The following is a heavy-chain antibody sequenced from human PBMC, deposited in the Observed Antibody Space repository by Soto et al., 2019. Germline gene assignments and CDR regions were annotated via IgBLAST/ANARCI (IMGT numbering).Heavy chain of an antibody. CDR2: INPSGGST. D-gene: IGHD6-13*01. J-gene: IGHJ6*03. CDR1: GYTFTSYY. V-gene: IGHV1-46*03. Sequence: ASVKVSCKASGYTFTSYYMHWVRQAPGQGLEWMGIINPSGGSTSYAQKFQGRVTMTRDTSTSTVYMELSSLRSEDTAVYYCARDRRGLAAAGSYYYYYYMDVWGKGTTVTVSS. CDR3: ARDRRGLAAAGSYYYYYYMDV.